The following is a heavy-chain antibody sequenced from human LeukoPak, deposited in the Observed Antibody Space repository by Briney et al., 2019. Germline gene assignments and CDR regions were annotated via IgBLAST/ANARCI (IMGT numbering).Heavy chain of an antibody. CDR1: GFTFNNYA. CDR3: AKDGGGWLSTGWYYFDY. V-gene: IGHV3-23*01. J-gene: IGHJ4*02. D-gene: IGHD6-19*01. CDR2: ISGGGANT. Sequence: PGGALRLSCESSGFTFNNYAMSWVRQAPGKGLEWVATISGGGANTYYADFVKGRFTISRDNSENTVYLQMKYLRAEDTAIYFCAKDGGGWLSTGWYYFDYWSQGTLVTVS.